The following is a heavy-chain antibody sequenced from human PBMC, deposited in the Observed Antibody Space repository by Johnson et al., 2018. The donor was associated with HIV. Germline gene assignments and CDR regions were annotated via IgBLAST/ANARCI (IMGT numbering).Heavy chain of an antibody. CDR1: GFSVSNAW. V-gene: IGHV3-15*01. D-gene: IGHD6-13*01. CDR3: TTQQRADAFDI. Sequence: VHLVESGGGLIHPGGSLRLSCVASGFSVSNAWMSWVRQAPGKGLEWVGRIKSNTDGGTTDYAAPVKGRFTISRDDSKNTLYRQMNSLKTEDTAVYYCTTQQRADAFDIWGQGTMVTVSS. CDR2: IKSNTDGGTT. J-gene: IGHJ3*02.